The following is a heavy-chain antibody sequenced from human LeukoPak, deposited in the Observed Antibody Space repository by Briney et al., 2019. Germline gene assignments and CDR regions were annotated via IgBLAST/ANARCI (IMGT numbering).Heavy chain of an antibody. V-gene: IGHV3-30-3*01. CDR1: GFTFSNYA. CDR3: ATPPDYYDSSGYFTLLFDY. Sequence: GGSLRLSCAASGFTFSNYAMYWVRQAPGKGLEWVAVISYDENNKYYTDSVKGRFTISRDNSENTLYLQMNSLRAEDTAVYYCATPPDYYDSSGYFTLLFDYWGQGTLVTVSS. J-gene: IGHJ4*02. D-gene: IGHD3-22*01. CDR2: ISYDENNK.